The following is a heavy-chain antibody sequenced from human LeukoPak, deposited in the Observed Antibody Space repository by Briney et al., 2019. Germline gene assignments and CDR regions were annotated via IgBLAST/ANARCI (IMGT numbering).Heavy chain of an antibody. D-gene: IGHD4/OR15-4a*01. Sequence: GGSLRLSCAASGFTVSSNYMTWVRQAPGKGLEWVSVIYRAGNTYYADSVKGRFTISRDNGKNSLDLQMNSLRADDTAVYYCARDTLGEGEDANYAVYYFDYWGQGTVVTVSS. CDR3: ARDTLGEGEDANYAVYYFDY. V-gene: IGHV3-53*01. J-gene: IGHJ4*02. CDR2: IYRAGNT. CDR1: GFTVSSNY.